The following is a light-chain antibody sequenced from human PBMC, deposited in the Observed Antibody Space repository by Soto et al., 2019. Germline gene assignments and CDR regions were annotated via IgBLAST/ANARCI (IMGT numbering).Light chain of an antibody. CDR3: YSYATANTYV. Sequence: QSALTQPASVSGSPGQSITISCTGTSSDVGGYHFVSWYQQHPGKAPKLIIYEVGHRPSGVSDRFSGSKSGNTASLTISGLQAEDEADYYCYSYATANTYVFGPGTKLTVL. CDR1: SSDVGGYHF. J-gene: IGLJ1*01. CDR2: EVG. V-gene: IGLV2-14*01.